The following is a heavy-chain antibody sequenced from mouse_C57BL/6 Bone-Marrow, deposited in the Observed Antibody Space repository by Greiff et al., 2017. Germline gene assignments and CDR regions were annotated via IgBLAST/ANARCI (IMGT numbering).Heavy chain of an antibody. CDR1: GIDFSRYW. V-gene: IGHV4-1*01. CDR3: ANYGSSYGGFAY. Sequence: EVKLLESGGGLVQPGGSLKLSCAASGIDFSRYWMSWVRRAPGKGLEWIGEINPDSSTINYAPSLKDKFIISRDNAKNTLYLQMSKVRSEDTALYYCANYGSSYGGFAYWGQGTLVTVSA. CDR2: INPDSSTI. D-gene: IGHD1-1*01. J-gene: IGHJ3*01.